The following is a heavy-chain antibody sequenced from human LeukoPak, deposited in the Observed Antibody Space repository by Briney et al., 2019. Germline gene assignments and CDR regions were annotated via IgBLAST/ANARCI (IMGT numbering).Heavy chain of an antibody. CDR2: IYYSGST. V-gene: IGHV4-61*08. CDR3: AREPNYGAFDI. Sequence: SETLSLTCTVSGASISSGGYYWSWIRQPPGKGLEWIGYIYYSGSTNYNPSLKSRVTISVDTSKNQFSLKLSSVTAADTAVYYCAREPNYGAFDIWGQGTMVTVSS. CDR1: GASISSGGYY. D-gene: IGHD4-17*01. J-gene: IGHJ3*02.